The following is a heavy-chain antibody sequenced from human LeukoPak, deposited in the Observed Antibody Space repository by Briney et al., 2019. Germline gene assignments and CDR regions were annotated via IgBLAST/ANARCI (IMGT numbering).Heavy chain of an antibody. Sequence: SETLSLTCTVSGYSISSGYYWGWIRQPPGKGLEWIGSIYHSGSTYYNPSLKSRVTISVDTSKNQFSLKLSSVTAADTAVYYCARGRYDNAIDYWAQGTLVTVSS. D-gene: IGHD5-12*01. J-gene: IGHJ4*02. CDR1: GYSISSGYY. CDR3: ARGRYDNAIDY. CDR2: IYHSGST. V-gene: IGHV4-38-2*02.